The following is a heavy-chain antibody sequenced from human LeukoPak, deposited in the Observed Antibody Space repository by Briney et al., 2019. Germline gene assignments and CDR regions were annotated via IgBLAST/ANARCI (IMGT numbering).Heavy chain of an antibody. J-gene: IGHJ4*02. CDR1: GFTFSSYA. Sequence: AGSLRLSCAASGFTFSSYAMSWVRQAPGKGLEWVSAISASGGSTYYADSVKGRFTISRDNSKITLYLRMNSLRAEDTAVYYCAKRPGISAGGPFDYWGQGTLVTVSS. V-gene: IGHV3-23*01. CDR2: ISASGGST. D-gene: IGHD6-13*01. CDR3: AKRPGISAGGPFDY.